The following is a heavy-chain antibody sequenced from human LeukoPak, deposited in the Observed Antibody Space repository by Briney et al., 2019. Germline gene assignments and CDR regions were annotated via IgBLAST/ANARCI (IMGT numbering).Heavy chain of an antibody. V-gene: IGHV4-59*08. D-gene: IGHD3-16*01. CDR1: GGSISSYY. J-gene: IGHJ6*02. CDR3: ASGGRHSYGMDV. CDR2: IYYSGST. Sequence: SETLSLTCTVSGGSISSYYWSWIRQPPGKGLEWIGYIYYSGSTNYNPSLKSRVTISVDTSKNQFSLKLSSVAAADTAVYYCASGGRHSYGMDVWGQGTTVTVSS.